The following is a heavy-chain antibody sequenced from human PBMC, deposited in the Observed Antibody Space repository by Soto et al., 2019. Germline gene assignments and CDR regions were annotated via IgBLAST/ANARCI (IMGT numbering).Heavy chain of an antibody. CDR2: IFYDGSP. CDR3: VRTVGSSWFFDL. Sequence: QLQLRQSGPGLVKPPEALSLTCSVSGASITSGDYYWGWIRQPPGKGLEWIGSIFYDGSPYYNPSRQSRLTLSVDTSKNHFSLKLNSATAADTAVYYCVRTVGSSWFFDLWGRGTLITVSS. V-gene: IGHV4-39*01. CDR1: GASITSGDYY. D-gene: IGHD3-10*01. J-gene: IGHJ2*01.